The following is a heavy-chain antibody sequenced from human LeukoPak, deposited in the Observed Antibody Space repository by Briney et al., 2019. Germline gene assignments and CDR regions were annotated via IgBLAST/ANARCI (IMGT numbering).Heavy chain of an antibody. J-gene: IGHJ3*02. CDR2: IYTSGST. V-gene: IGHV4-4*07. Sequence: SETLSLTCTVSGVSIISYYWSWIRQPAGKGLEWVGRIYTSGSTNYNPSLKSRATMSADTSKNQFSLKLSSVTAADTAVYYCARGVTIFGVAGPNDAFDIWGQGTTVTVSS. CDR3: ARGVTIFGVAGPNDAFDI. CDR1: GVSIISYY. D-gene: IGHD3-3*01.